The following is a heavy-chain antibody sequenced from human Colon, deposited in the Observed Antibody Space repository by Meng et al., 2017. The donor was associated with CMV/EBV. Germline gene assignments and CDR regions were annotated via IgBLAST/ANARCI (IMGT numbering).Heavy chain of an antibody. D-gene: IGHD3-3*01. CDR1: GFTFSSYE. Sequence: GGSLRLSCAASGFTFSSYEMNWVRQAPGKGLEWVSYISSSGSTIYYADSVKGRFTISRDNAKNSLYLQVNSLRVEDTAVYYCVRVSNFGVVSDWFDPWGQGTLVTVSS. CDR3: VRVSNFGVVSDWFDP. J-gene: IGHJ5*02. CDR2: ISSSGSTI. V-gene: IGHV3-48*03.